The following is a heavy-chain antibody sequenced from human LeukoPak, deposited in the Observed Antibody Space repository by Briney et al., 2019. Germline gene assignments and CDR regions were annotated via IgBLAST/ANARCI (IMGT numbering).Heavy chain of an antibody. D-gene: IGHD1-26*01. J-gene: IGHJ4*02. CDR2: INRNSDNM. CDR3: TTRFSGIYSADFDY. V-gene: IGHV3-9*01. Sequence: PGGSLRLSCAASGFTFDDYAMHWARQVPGKGLEWVSGINRNSDNMAYADSVKGRFTISRDNAKNSLYLQMNSLRTEDTAFDYCTTRFSGIYSADFDYWGQGTLVTVSS. CDR1: GFTFDDYA.